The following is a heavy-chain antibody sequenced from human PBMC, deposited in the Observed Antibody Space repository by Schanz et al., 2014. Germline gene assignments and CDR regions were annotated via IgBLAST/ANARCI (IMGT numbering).Heavy chain of an antibody. D-gene: IGHD3-10*02. CDR3: AKNQYDDVDLSSFYFDF. Sequence: QVRLVESGGGVVQPGGSLRLSCSASGFTFSTFAMHWVRQAPGKGLEWVSFVHPGGSTYYPDSEKGRFTISRDSSKNTLYLQTNSLRPEDTAIYYCAKNQYDDVDLSSFYFDFWGQGTLVTVSS. CDR1: GFTFSTFA. J-gene: IGHJ4*02. CDR2: VHPGGST. V-gene: IGHV3-NL1*01.